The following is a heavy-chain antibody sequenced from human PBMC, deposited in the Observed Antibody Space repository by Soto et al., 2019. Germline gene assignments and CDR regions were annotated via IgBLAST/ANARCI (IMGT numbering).Heavy chain of an antibody. J-gene: IGHJ4*02. CDR3: ARGALGNYYQDS. CDR2: INSDGTRT. V-gene: IGHV3-74*01. CDR1: GFTFSRDW. D-gene: IGHD3-10*01. Sequence: GGSLRLSCATSGFTFSRDWMHWVRQAPGKGLVWVSRINSDGTRTNYADYAMGRFTISRDNAMNTLYLQMNSLRAEDTAVYFCARGALGNYYQDSWGQGTPVTVSS.